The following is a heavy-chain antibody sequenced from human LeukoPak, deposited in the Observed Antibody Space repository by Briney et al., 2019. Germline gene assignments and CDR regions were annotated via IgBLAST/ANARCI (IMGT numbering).Heavy chain of an antibody. D-gene: IGHD4-17*01. CDR1: GFTFSSYA. CDR3: AKDGDSTNNYYYYYGMDV. CDR2: ISGSGGST. J-gene: IGHJ6*04. Sequence: GGSLRLSCAASGFTFSSYAMSWVRQAPGKGLEWVSAISGSGGSTYYADSAKGRFTISRDNSKNTLYLQMNSLRAEDTAVYYCAKDGDSTNNYYYYYGMDVWGKGTTVTVSS. V-gene: IGHV3-23*01.